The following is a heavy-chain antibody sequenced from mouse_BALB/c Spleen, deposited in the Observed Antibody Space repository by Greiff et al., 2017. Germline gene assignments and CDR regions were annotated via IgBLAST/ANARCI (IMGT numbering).Heavy chain of an antibody. CDR3: ARANRYDLYYAMDY. D-gene: IGHD2-14*01. CDR2: IWSGGST. Sequence: VQLQQSGPGLVQPSQSLSITCTVSGFSLTSYGVHWVRQSPGKGLEWLGVIWSGGSTDYNAAFISRLSISKDNSKSQVFFKMNSLQANDTAIYYCARANRYDLYYAMDYWGQGTSVTVSS. V-gene: IGHV2-2*02. J-gene: IGHJ4*01. CDR1: GFSLTSYG.